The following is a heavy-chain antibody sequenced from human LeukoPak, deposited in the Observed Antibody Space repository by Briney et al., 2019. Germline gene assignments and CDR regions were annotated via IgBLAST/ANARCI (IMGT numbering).Heavy chain of an antibody. D-gene: IGHD5-24*01. J-gene: IGHJ4*02. CDR2: ISYDGSNK. CDR1: GFTISSYG. CDR3: AKEVGYNFQGYFDY. Sequence: GGSLRLSCAASGFTISSYGMHWVRQAPGKGLEWVAVISYDGSNKYYADSVKGRFTISRDNSKNTLYLQMNSLRAEDTAVYYCAKEVGYNFQGYFDYWGQGTLVTVSS. V-gene: IGHV3-30*18.